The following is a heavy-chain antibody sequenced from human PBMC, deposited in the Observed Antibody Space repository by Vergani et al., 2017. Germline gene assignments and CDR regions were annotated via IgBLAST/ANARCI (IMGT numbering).Heavy chain of an antibody. CDR1: GGSFSGYY. V-gene: IGHV4-34*01. J-gene: IGHJ5*02. D-gene: IGHD2-2*01. CDR3: ARVVPAAPGNWFDP. Sequence: QVQLQQWGAGLLKPSETLSLTCAVYGGSFSGYYWSWIRQPPGKGLEWIGEINHSGSTNYNPSLKSRVTISVDTSKNQFSLKLSSVTAADTAVYYCARVVPAAPGNWFDPWGQGTLVTVSS. CDR2: INHSGST.